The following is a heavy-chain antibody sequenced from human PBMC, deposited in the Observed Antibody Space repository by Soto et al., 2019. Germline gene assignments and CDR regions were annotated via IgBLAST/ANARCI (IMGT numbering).Heavy chain of an antibody. J-gene: IGHJ4*02. D-gene: IGHD3-9*01. CDR3: SLVFSLGSTVYLGY. Sequence: GGSLRLSCAASGFTFSIFAMSWVRQSPGKGLEWVSTISGSGGSTYYADAVKGRFTISRDNSMGTLYLQMKSLRVEDTAIYYCSLVFSLGSTVYLGYWGQGALVTVS. CDR2: ISGSGGST. V-gene: IGHV3-23*01. CDR1: GFTFSIFA.